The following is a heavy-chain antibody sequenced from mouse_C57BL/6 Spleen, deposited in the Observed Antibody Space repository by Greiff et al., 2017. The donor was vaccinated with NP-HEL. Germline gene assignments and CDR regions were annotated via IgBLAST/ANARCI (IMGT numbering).Heavy chain of an antibody. CDR1: GYTFTSYW. V-gene: IGHV1-55*01. CDR3: ARSDGYYRYFDV. Sequence: QVQLQQPGAELVKPGASVKMSCKASGYTFTSYWITWVKQRPGQGLEWIGDIYPGSGSTNYNEKFKSKATLTVDTSSSTAYMQLSSLTSEDSAVYYCARSDGYYRYFDVRGTGTTVTVSS. D-gene: IGHD2-3*01. J-gene: IGHJ1*03. CDR2: IYPGSGST.